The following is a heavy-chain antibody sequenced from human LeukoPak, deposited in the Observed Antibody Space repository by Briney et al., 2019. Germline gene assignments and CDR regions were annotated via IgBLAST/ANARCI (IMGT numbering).Heavy chain of an antibody. CDR3: ATPRYYYDSSGSRSLYYYMDV. Sequence: SETLSLTCAVYGGSFSGYYWSWIRQPPGKGLEWIGEINHSGSTNYNPSPKSRVTISVDTSKNQFSLKLSSVTAADTAVYYCATPRYYYDSSGSRSLYYYMDVWGKGTTVTISS. CDR2: INHSGST. V-gene: IGHV4-34*01. D-gene: IGHD3-22*01. J-gene: IGHJ6*03. CDR1: GGSFSGYY.